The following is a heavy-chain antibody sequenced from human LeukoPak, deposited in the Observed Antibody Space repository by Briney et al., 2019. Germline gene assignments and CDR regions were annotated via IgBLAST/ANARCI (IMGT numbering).Heavy chain of an antibody. J-gene: IGHJ4*02. Sequence: PGGSLRLSCAASGFTFSSYAMSWVRQAPGKGLEWVSGISGSGPYTFYTDSVKGRFTISRDSSKNTLYLQMNSLRAEDTALYYCAKHGYCSGISCFFDFWGQGNLVTVSS. V-gene: IGHV3-23*01. CDR2: ISGSGPYT. CDR1: GFTFSSYA. CDR3: AKHGYCSGISCFFDF. D-gene: IGHD2-2*03.